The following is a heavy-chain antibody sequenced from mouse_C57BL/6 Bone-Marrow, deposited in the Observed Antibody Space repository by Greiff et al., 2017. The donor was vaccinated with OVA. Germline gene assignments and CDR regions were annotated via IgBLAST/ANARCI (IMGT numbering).Heavy chain of an antibody. CDR1: GYTFTDYY. D-gene: IGHD1-1*01. Sequence: EVKLQESGPVLVKPGASVKMSCKASGYTFTDYYMNWVKQSHGKSLEWIGVINPYNGGTSYNQKFKGKATLTVDKSSSTAYMELNSLTSEDSAVYYCARDDGSSHGHFDYWGQGTTLTVSS. CDR3: ARDDGSSHGHFDY. V-gene: IGHV1-19*01. CDR2: INPYNGGT. J-gene: IGHJ2*01.